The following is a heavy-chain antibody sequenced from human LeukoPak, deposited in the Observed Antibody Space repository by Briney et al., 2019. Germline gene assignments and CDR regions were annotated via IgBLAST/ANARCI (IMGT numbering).Heavy chain of an antibody. D-gene: IGHD2-2*01. CDR3: AREEYCSRGRCYYYYYGMDV. V-gene: IGHV1-2*02. J-gene: IGHJ6*02. CDR2: INPNSGGT. CDR1: GYTFTDYY. Sequence: ASVKVSCKASGYTFTDYYMHWVRQAPGQGLEWMGWINPNSGGTNYAQKFQGRVTVTRDTSNTTAHMELSRLRSDDTAVCYCAREEYCSRGRCYYYYYGMDVWGQGTTVTVSS.